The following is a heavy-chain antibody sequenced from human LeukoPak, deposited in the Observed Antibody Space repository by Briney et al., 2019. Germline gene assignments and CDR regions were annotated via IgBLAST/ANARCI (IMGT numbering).Heavy chain of an antibody. Sequence: GASVKVSCKASGYTFTSYGISWVRQAPGQGLEWMGWISAYNGNTNYAQKLQGRVTMTTDTSTSTAYMELRSLRSDDTAVYYCARDGVTYYDSSGVVDYWGQGTLVTVSS. V-gene: IGHV1-18*01. D-gene: IGHD3-22*01. CDR2: ISAYNGNT. J-gene: IGHJ4*02. CDR3: ARDGVTYYDSSGVVDY. CDR1: GYTFTSYG.